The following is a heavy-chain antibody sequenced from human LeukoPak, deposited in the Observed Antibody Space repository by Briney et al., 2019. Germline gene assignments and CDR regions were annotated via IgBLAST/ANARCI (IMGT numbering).Heavy chain of an antibody. CDR3: AKDRGYTGYDSGGIDF. Sequence: GGSLRLSCAASGFTFRSYAVNWVRQSPGKGLEWVSSISYGDGTAFYAGSVKGRFTVSRDNSRSTLYLQMASLRAEDTAVYYCAKDRGYTGYDSGGIDFWGQGTLVTVSS. V-gene: IGHV3-23*01. J-gene: IGHJ4*02. D-gene: IGHD5-12*01. CDR1: GFTFRSYA. CDR2: ISYGDGTA.